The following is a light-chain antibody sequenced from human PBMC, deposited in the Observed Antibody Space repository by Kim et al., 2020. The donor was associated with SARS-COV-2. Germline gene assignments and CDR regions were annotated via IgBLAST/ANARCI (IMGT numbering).Light chain of an antibody. CDR2: RTN. J-gene: IGLJ3*02. CDR3: ATWDDTLSGRV. Sequence: GQRVTISCSGSSCNIGSNYVYWYQQVPGTAPKLLIYRTNQRPSGVPDRFSGSKSGTSASLAISGLRSEDEADYYCATWDDTLSGRVFGGGTQLTVL. V-gene: IGLV1-47*01. CDR1: SCNIGSNY.